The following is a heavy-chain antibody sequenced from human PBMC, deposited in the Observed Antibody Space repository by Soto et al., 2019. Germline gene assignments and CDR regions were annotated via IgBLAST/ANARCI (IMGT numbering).Heavy chain of an antibody. J-gene: IGHJ4*02. Sequence: ETLSLTCAVYGGSFSGYYWSWIRQPPGKGLEWIGEINHSGSTNYNPSLKSRVTISVDTSKNQFSLKLSSVTAADTAVYYCATTDSSGWNFDYWGQGTLVTVSS. V-gene: IGHV4-34*01. CDR1: GGSFSGYY. D-gene: IGHD6-19*01. CDR2: INHSGST. CDR3: ATTDSSGWNFDY.